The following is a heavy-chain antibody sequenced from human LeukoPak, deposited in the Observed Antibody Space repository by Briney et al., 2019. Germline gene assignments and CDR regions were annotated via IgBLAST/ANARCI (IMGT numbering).Heavy chain of an antibody. CDR2: ISSSSSYI. CDR1: GFTFSSYS. CDR3: ARGDSGSWYGQ. J-gene: IGHJ4*02. V-gene: IGHV3-21*01. D-gene: IGHD6-13*01. Sequence: PGGSLRLSCAASGFTFSSYSMNWVRQAPGKGLEWVSSISSSSSYIYYADSVKGRFTISRDNAKNSLSLEMNSLRDEDTAVYYCARGDSGSWYGQWGQGTLVTVSS.